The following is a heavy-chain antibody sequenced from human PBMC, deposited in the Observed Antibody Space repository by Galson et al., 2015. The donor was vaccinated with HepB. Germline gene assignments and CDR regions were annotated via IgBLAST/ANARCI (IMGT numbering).Heavy chain of an antibody. D-gene: IGHD4-17*01. CDR2: IIPIFGTA. CDR1: GGTFGSYA. Sequence: SVKVSCKASGGTFGSYAISWVRQAPGQGLEWMGGIIPIFGTANYAQKFQGRVTITADESTSTAYMELSSLRSEDTAVYYCATTLGYYGDYFYYGMDVWGQGTTVTVSS. J-gene: IGHJ6*02. CDR3: ATTLGYYGDYFYYGMDV. V-gene: IGHV1-69*13.